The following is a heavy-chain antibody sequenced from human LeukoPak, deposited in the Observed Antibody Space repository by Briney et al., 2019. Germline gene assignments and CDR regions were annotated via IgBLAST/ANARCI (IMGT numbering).Heavy chain of an antibody. J-gene: IGHJ3*02. V-gene: IGHV3-23*01. CDR3: AKQIVVVVPAAMCATTFDI. D-gene: IGHD2-2*01. CDR1: GFTFSSYA. CDR2: ISGSGGST. Sequence: GGSLRLSCAASGFTFSSYAMSWVRQAPGKGLEWVSAISGSGGSTYYADSVKGRFTISRDNSKNTLYLQMNSLRAEDTAVYYCAKQIVVVVPAAMCATTFDIWGQGTMVTVSS.